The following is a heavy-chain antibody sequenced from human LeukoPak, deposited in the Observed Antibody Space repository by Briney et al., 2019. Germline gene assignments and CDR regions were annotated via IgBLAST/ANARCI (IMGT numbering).Heavy chain of an antibody. CDR3: ARVRLDNTMNFDY. CDR1: GYTFISYA. V-gene: IGHV1-18*01. CDR2: ISASKGNT. Sequence: ASVKVSCKASGYTFISYAITWVRQAPGQGLEWMGWISASKGNTNYAQKLQGRVTMTTDTSTTTAYMELRSLRSDDTAVYYCARVRLDNTMNFDYWGQGTLVTVSS. J-gene: IGHJ4*02. D-gene: IGHD3-22*01.